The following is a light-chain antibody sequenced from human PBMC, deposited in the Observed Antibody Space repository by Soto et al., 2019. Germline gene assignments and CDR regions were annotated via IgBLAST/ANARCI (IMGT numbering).Light chain of an antibody. J-gene: IGKJ4*01. Sequence: EIFVTPSPASLSVAPWEISTLPSRASQGVTSNLAWYQQKPGQAPRLLIYGASTRATGIPARFSGSGSGTEFTLTISSLQSEDFAVYYCQHYNNWPLTFGGGTKVDIK. V-gene: IGKV3-15*01. CDR2: GAS. CDR1: QGVTSN. CDR3: QHYNNWPLT.